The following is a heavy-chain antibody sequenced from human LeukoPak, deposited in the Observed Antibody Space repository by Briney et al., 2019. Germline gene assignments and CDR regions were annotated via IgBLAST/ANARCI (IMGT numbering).Heavy chain of an antibody. D-gene: IGHD6-19*01. V-gene: IGHV4-59*01. J-gene: IGHJ4*02. CDR3: AREQAVAGTAGEFDY. CDR1: GGSISSYY. CDR2: IYYSGST. Sequence: SETLSLTCTVSGGSISSYYWSWIRQPPGKGLEWIGYIYYSGSTNYNPSLKSRVTISVDTSKNQFSLKLSSVTAADTAVYYCAREQAVAGTAGEFDYWGQGTLVTVSS.